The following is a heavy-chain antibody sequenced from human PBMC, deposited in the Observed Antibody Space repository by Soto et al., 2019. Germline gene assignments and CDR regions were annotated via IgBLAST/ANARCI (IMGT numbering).Heavy chain of an antibody. Sequence: SETLSLTCAVSGYSISRGYYWGWIRQPPGKGLEWIGSMYHSGSTYYNPSLKGRVTISVDTFKNQFSLKLSSVTAADTAVYYCARVAYHDSTGYYYCFDYWGQGTLVTVSS. CDR2: MYHSGST. J-gene: IGHJ4*02. CDR3: ARVAYHDSTGYYYCFDY. CDR1: GYSISRGYY. D-gene: IGHD3-22*01. V-gene: IGHV4-38-2*01.